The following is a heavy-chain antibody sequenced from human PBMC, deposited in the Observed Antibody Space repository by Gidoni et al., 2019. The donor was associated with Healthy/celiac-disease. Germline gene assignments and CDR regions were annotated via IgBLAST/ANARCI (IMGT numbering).Heavy chain of an antibody. V-gene: IGHV3-49*05. J-gene: IGHJ3*02. Sequence: EVQLVESGGGLVKPGRSLRSSCTASGLTFGYYAMGWFRQAPGKGLEWVGFIRSKAYGGTTEYAASVKGRFTISRDDSKSIAYLQMNSLKTEDTAVYYCTTVETDAFDIWGQGTMVTVSS. CDR2: IRSKAYGGTT. CDR3: TTVETDAFDI. CDR1: GLTFGYYA.